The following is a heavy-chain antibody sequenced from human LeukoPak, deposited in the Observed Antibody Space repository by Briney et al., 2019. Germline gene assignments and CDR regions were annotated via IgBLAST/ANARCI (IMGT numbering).Heavy chain of an antibody. Sequence: PGGSLRLSCAASGFTFINAWMSWVRQAPGKGLEWVGRIKSKTDGGTTDYAAPVKGRFTISRDDSKNTLYLQMNSLKTEHTAVYYCTTDLRWELTDFNYWGQGTLVTVSS. D-gene: IGHD1-26*01. CDR2: IKSKTDGGTT. J-gene: IGHJ4*02. CDR3: TTDLRWELTDFNY. CDR1: GFTFINAW. V-gene: IGHV3-15*01.